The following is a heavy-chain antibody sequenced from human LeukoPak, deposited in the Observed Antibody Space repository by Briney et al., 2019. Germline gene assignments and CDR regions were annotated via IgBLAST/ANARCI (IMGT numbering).Heavy chain of an antibody. V-gene: IGHV3-30*03. CDR1: GFTFRSYG. Sequence: GGSLRLSCAASGFTFRSYGMHWVRQAPGEGLEWVATISYDGSNPDYADSVKGRFTISRDNSKNTLYPQMNSLRAEDTAVYYCARDPTAYYDSSGYYLNTIDYWGQGTLVTVSS. CDR3: ARDPTAYYDSSGYYLNTIDY. D-gene: IGHD3-22*01. CDR2: ISYDGSNP. J-gene: IGHJ4*02.